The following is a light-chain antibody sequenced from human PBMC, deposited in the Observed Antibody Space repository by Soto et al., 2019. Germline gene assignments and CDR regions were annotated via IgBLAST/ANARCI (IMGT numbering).Light chain of an antibody. CDR1: TSDVGGYDY. J-gene: IGLJ1*01. CDR3: CSYAGDFYV. CDR2: DVS. Sequence: QSALTQPRSVSGSPGQSVAISCTGTTSDVGGYDYGSWHQQHPGKAPELIIFDVSKRPSGVPDRFSGSKSGNTASLTISGLQAEYEADYFCCSYAGDFYVFGSGTKLTVL. V-gene: IGLV2-11*01.